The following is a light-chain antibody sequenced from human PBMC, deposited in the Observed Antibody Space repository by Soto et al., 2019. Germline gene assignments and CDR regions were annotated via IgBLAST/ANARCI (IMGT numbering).Light chain of an antibody. CDR1: QSIATW. J-gene: IGKJ5*01. CDR2: EAS. Sequence: DIQMTQSPSTLSASIGDRVMITCRASQSIATWLAWYQQKSGKAPKPLIYEASNLESEVPSRFSSSGSGTEFTLTISSLQPDDFATYDCQQYNVCPNTFCQGIRLEIK. CDR3: QQYNVCPNT. V-gene: IGKV1-5*03.